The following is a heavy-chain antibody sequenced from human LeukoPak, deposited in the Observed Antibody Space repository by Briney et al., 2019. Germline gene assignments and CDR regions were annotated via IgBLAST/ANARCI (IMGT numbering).Heavy chain of an antibody. D-gene: IGHD6-13*01. CDR2: IYHSGST. CDR1: GGSISSGGYS. J-gene: IGHJ4*02. Sequence: PSESLSLTCAVSGGSISSGGYSWSWIRQPPGKGLEWIGYIYHSGSTYYNPSLKRRVTISVDRSKNQFSLKLSSVTAADTAVYYCARLVAATGNFDYWGQGTLVTVSS. CDR3: ARLVAATGNFDY. V-gene: IGHV4-30-2*01.